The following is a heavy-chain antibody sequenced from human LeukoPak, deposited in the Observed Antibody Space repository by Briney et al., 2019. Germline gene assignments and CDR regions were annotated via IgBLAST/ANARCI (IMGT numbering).Heavy chain of an antibody. V-gene: IGHV4-39*07. D-gene: IGHD6-19*01. J-gene: IGHJ4*02. CDR1: GGSISSSSYY. CDR3: ARITSLGSGWAYYDY. Sequence: SETLSLTCTVSGGSISSSSYYWGWIRQPPGKGLEWIGSIYYSGSTYYNPSLKSRVTISVDTSKNQFSLKLSSVTAADTAVYYCARITSLGSGWAYYDYWGQGTLVTVSS. CDR2: IYYSGST.